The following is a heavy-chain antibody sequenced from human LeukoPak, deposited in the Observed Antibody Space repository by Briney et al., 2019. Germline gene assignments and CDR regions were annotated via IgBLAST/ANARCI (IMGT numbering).Heavy chain of an antibody. D-gene: IGHD3-10*01. CDR3: AIGGTMVRGGTFDY. J-gene: IGHJ4*02. Sequence: GGSLRLSCAASGFTFSSYTMTWVRQAPGKGLEWVSYISSGSNTIYYAGSVKGRFTISRGNTKNSLYLQMNSLRAEDTAVYYCAIGGTMVRGGTFDYWGQGTLVTVSS. CDR1: GFTFSSYT. V-gene: IGHV3-48*04. CDR2: ISSGSNTI.